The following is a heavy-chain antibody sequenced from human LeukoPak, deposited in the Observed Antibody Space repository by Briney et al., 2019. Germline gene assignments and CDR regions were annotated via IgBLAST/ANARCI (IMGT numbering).Heavy chain of an antibody. J-gene: IGHJ4*02. Sequence: ASVKVSCKASGYTFTTYAISWVRQAPGQELEWMGLISPSSGATNYAQKFQGRVTVTRDTSINTAYMELYSLTSDDTAVYYCGRVAYCGGDCYYYFDYWGQGTLVTVSS. D-gene: IGHD2-21*02. V-gene: IGHV1-2*02. CDR3: GRVAYCGGDCYYYFDY. CDR1: GYTFTTYA. CDR2: ISPSSGAT.